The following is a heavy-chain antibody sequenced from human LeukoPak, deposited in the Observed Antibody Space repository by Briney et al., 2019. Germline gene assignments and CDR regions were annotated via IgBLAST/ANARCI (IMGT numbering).Heavy chain of an antibody. D-gene: IGHD2-2*01. J-gene: IGHJ3*02. CDR2: ISGSGGST. V-gene: IGHV3-23*01. CDR1: GFTFSSYA. Sequence: GGSLRLSCAASGFTFSSYAMNWVRQAPGKGLEWVSAISGSGGSTYYADSVKGRFTISRDNPKNTMYLQMNSLRAEDTAVYYCAIDIVVVPAAPDGAFDIWGQGTMVTVSS. CDR3: AIDIVVVPAAPDGAFDI.